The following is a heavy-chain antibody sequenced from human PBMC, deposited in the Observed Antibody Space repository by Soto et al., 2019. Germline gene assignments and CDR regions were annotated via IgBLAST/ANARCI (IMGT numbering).Heavy chain of an antibody. CDR2: ISAYNGNT. J-gene: IGHJ4*02. D-gene: IGHD1-26*01. CDR1: GYTFSNYG. V-gene: IGHV1-18*01. Sequence: ASVKVSCKASGYTFSNYGISWVRQAPGQGLEWMGWISAYNGNTKYAQKLQGRVTMTTDTSTNTAYMELRSLRSDDTAVYYCARAPMTTRSYFRLDYWGQVTLVTVSS. CDR3: ARAPMTTRSYFRLDY.